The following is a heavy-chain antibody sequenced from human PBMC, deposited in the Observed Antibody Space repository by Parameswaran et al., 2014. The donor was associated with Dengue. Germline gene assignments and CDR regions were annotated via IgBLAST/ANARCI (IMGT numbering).Heavy chain of an antibody. D-gene: IGHD6-6*01. V-gene: IGHV4-34*01. J-gene: IGHJ4*02. Sequence: SETLSLTSRCLWWVLQWLLLELDPPAPRKGLEWIGEINHSGSTNYNPSLKSRVTISVDTSKNQFSLKLSSVTAADTAVYYCARERPVGSSSVHHSDYWGQGTLVTVSS. CDR1: WVLQWLL. CDR2: INHSGST. CDR3: ARERPVGSSSVHHSDY.